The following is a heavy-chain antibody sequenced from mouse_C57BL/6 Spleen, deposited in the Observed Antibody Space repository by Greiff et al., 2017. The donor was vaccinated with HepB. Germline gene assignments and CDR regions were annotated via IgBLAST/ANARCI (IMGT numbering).Heavy chain of an antibody. CDR1: GYAFSSSW. CDR2: IYPGDGDT. CDR3: ARSGYYDYDVGMDY. J-gene: IGHJ4*01. Sequence: QVQLQQSGPELVKPGASVKISCKASGYAFSSSWMNWVKQRPGKGLEWIGRIYPGDGDTNYNGKFKGKATLTADKSSSTAYMQLSSLTSEDSAVYFCARSGYYDYDVGMDYWGQGTSVTVSS. V-gene: IGHV1-82*01. D-gene: IGHD2-4*01.